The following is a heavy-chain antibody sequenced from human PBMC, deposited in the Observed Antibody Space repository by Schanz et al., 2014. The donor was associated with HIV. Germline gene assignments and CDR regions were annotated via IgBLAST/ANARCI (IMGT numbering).Heavy chain of an antibody. V-gene: IGHV3-33*01. J-gene: IGHJ3*02. D-gene: IGHD2-2*01. CDR1: GFTFSSYG. CDR3: ARDVAGCSGTSCYSDAFDI. Sequence: VQLVESGGGLVQPGGSLRLSCVASGFTFSSYGMHWVRQAPGKGLEWVAVIWYDGSNKYYADSVKGRFTISKDNSKNTLFLQMNSLRAEDTAVYFCARDVAGCSGTSCYSDAFDIWGQGTLVTVSS. CDR2: IWYDGSNK.